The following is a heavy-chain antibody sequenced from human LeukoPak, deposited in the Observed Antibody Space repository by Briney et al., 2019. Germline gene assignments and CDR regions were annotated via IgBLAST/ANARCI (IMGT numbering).Heavy chain of an antibody. J-gene: IGHJ6*03. V-gene: IGHV4-61*02. CDR3: ARSLRAETSYYYYMDV. Sequence: SETLSLTXTVSGGSISSGSYYWSWIRQPAGKGLEWIGRIYTSGSTNYNPSLKSRVTISVDTSKNQFSLKLSSVTAADTAVYYCARSLRAETSYYYYMDVWGKGTTVTVSS. CDR1: GGSISSGSYY. CDR2: IYTSGST.